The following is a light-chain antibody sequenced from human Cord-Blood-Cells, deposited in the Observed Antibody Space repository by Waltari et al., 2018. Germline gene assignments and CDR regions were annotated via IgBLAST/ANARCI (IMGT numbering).Light chain of an antibody. V-gene: IGKV3-11*01. CDR2: YAS. J-gene: IGKJ4*01. Sequence: EIVLTQSPATLSLSPGERATLSCRASQSVSSHLAWYQQKPGQAPRLLIYYASNRATGIPARFSGSGSGTDFTLTISSLEPEDFAVYYCQQRSNWPLSLTFGGGTKVEIK. CDR3: QQRSNWPLSLT. CDR1: QSVSSH.